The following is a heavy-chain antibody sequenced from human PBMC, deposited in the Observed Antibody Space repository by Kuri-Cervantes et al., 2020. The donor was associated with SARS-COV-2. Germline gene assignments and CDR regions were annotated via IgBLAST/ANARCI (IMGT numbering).Heavy chain of an antibody. CDR3: AKDSSGSYIYYYYYMDV. CDR2: IYSGGST. D-gene: IGHD3-10*01. Sequence: GGSLRLSCAASGFTVNSNYMTWVRQAPGKGLEWVSVIYSGGSTYYADSVKGRFTISRDNSKNTLYLQMNSLRAEDTAVYYCAKDSSGSYIYYYYYMDVWGKGTTVTVSS. CDR1: GFTVNSNY. V-gene: IGHV3-66*01. J-gene: IGHJ6*03.